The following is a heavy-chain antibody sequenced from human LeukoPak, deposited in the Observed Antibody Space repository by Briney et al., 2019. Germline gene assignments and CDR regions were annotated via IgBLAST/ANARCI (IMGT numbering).Heavy chain of an antibody. J-gene: IGHJ4*02. D-gene: IGHD1-14*01. CDR3: AKGSSRPEH. Sequence: GGSLRLSCAASGFTFSSYGMHWVRQAPGKGLEWVAVIWYDGSNKYYADSVKGRFTISRDNSKNTLYLQMNGLRADDTAVYYCAKGSSRPEHWGQGTLVTVSS. CDR2: IWYDGSNK. V-gene: IGHV3-30*02. CDR1: GFTFSSYG.